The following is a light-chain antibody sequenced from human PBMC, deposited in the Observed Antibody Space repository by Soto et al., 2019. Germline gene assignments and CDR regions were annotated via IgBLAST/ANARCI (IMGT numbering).Light chain of an antibody. CDR2: DAS. Sequence: EIVVTQSPATLSLSPGERATLSCRASQSVSSYLAWYQQKPGQAPRLLIYDASNMATGIPARFSGSGSGTEFTLPISSLEPADFAVYYCQQRSNWQGATFGGGTKVEIK. CDR1: QSVSSY. V-gene: IGKV3-11*01. J-gene: IGKJ4*01. CDR3: QQRSNWQGAT.